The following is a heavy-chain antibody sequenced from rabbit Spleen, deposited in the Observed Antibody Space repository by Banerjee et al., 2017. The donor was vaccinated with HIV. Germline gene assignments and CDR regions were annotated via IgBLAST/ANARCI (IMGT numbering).Heavy chain of an antibody. Sequence: EQLVESGGGLVQPGGSLKLSCKASGFDFSDYGVSWVRQAPGKGLEWIACIDGGSSADTYYASWAKGRFTISKPSSTTVTLQLNSLTAADTATYFCARHINTAGNGYDLWGPGTLVTVS. CDR1: GFDFSDYG. CDR3: ARHINTAGNGYDL. D-gene: IGHD8-1*01. J-gene: IGHJ6*01. V-gene: IGHV1S45*01. CDR2: IDGGSSADT.